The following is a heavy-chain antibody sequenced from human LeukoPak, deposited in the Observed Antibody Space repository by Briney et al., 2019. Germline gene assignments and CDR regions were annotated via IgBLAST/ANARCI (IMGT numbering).Heavy chain of an antibody. CDR3: ARLSRGYCSSTSCYTEMWDY. V-gene: IGHV4-34*01. D-gene: IGHD2-2*02. CDR1: GGSFSGYY. J-gene: IGHJ4*02. CDR2: INHSGST. Sequence: SETLSLTCAVYGGSFSGYYWSWIRQPPGKGLEWIGEINHSGSTNYNPSLKSRVTISVDTSKNQFSLKLSSVTAADTAVYYCARLSRGYCSSTSCYTEMWDYWGQGTLVTVSS.